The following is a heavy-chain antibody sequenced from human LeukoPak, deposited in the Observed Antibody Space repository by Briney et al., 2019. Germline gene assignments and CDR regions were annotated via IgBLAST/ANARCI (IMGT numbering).Heavy chain of an antibody. Sequence: GGSLRLSCAASGFTFSDSAFHWVRQASGKGLEWVAPISSNRNNYSKAYTASVKCRFTISRDDSKNTAYLQMNSLNTQDTAMYYCTRHLIGATPFDCWGQGTL. J-gene: IGHJ4*02. V-gene: IGHV3-73*01. CDR3: TRHLIGATPFDC. CDR1: GFTFSDSA. D-gene: IGHD4/OR15-4a*01. CDR2: ISSNRNNYSK.